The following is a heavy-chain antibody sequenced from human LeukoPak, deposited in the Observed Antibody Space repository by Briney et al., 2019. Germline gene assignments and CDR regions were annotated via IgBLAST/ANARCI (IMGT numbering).Heavy chain of an antibody. CDR2: IIPIFGTA. D-gene: IGHD3-10*01. CDR3: ARDYCGSGSYYASGFDY. Sequence: SVKVSCRASGGTFSSYAISWVRQAPGQGLEWMGGIIPIFGTANYAQKFQGRVTITADGSTSTAYMELSSLRSEDTAVYYCARDYCGSGSYYASGFDYWGQGTLVTVSS. J-gene: IGHJ4*02. CDR1: GGTFSSYA. V-gene: IGHV1-69*13.